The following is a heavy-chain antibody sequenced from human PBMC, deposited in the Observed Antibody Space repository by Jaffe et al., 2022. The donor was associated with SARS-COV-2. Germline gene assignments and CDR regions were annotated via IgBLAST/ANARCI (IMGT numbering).Heavy chain of an antibody. CDR1: GYTFTGYY. CDR2: INPNSGGT. D-gene: IGHD2-15*01. CDR3: AVGVVVAADYYYYGMDV. V-gene: IGHV1-2*02. Sequence: QVQLVQSGAEVKKPGASVKVSCKASGYTFTGYYMHWVRQAPGQGLEWMGWINPNSGGTNYAQKFQGRVTMTRDTSISTAYMELSRLRSDDTAVYYCAVGVVVAADYYYYGMDVWGQGTTVTVSS. J-gene: IGHJ6*02.